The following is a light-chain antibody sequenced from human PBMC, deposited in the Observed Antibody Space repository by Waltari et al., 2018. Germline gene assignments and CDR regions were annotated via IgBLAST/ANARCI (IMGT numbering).Light chain of an antibody. J-gene: IGKJ2*01. V-gene: IGKV3-20*01. CDR1: QSVSSS. Sequence: EIVLTQSPDTLSLSPGERATLSCRASQSVSSSLAWYQQKPSQAPRRPFYGASNRATGIPDRFSGSGSGTDFTLTISRLEPEDFVVYYCLQYLSSPHTFGQGTKLEIK. CDR2: GAS. CDR3: LQYLSSPHT.